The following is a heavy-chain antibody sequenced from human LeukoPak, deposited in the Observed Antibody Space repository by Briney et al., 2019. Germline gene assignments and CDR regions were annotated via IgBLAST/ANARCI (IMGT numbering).Heavy chain of an antibody. CDR2: IYYSGST. CDR3: ARDPRSDILTGFDY. Sequence: SETLSLTCTVSGGSISSSSYYWGWIRQPPGKGLEWIGSIYYSGSTYYNPSLKSRVTISVDTPKNQFSLKLSSVTAADTAVYYCARDPRSDILTGFDYWGQGTLVTVSS. CDR1: GGSISSSSYY. J-gene: IGHJ4*02. D-gene: IGHD3-9*01. V-gene: IGHV4-39*07.